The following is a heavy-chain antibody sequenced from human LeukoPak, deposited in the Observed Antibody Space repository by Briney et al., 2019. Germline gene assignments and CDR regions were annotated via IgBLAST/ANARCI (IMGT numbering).Heavy chain of an antibody. D-gene: IGHD6-13*01. J-gene: IGHJ5*02. CDR1: GSTFTSYD. CDR2: MNPNSGNT. CDR3: ARVYIAAAGTGWFDP. V-gene: IGHV1-8*01. Sequence: EASVKVSCKASGSTFTSYDINWVRQATGQGLEWMGWMNPNSGNTGYAQKFQGRVTMTRNTSISTAYMELSSLRSEDTAVYYCARVYIAAAGTGWFDPWGQGTLVTVSS.